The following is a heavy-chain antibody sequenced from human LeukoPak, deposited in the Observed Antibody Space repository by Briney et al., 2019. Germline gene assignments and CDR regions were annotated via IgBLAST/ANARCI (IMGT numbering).Heavy chain of an antibody. Sequence: SVKVSCKASGGTFSSYGINWVRQAPGQGLEWMGGIVPMYGTRNYAQKFQGRVIITADESTTTAYMELRSLRSEDTAVHYCARETSNYYYFDSWGQGTLVTVSS. CDR3: ARETSNYYYFDS. V-gene: IGHV1-69*01. J-gene: IGHJ4*02. D-gene: IGHD4-11*01. CDR1: GGTFSSYG. CDR2: IVPMYGTR.